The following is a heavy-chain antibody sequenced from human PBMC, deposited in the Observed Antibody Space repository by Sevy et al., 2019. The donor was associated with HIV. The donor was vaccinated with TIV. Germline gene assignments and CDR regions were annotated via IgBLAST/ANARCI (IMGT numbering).Heavy chain of an antibody. Sequence: KQSQTLSLTCAVYGGSFSGYYWSWIRQPPGKGLEWIGEINHSGSTNYNPSLKSRVTISVDTSKNQFSLKLSSVTAADTAVYYCARVDGGGYCSSTSCYWFDPWGQGTLVTVSS. V-gene: IGHV4-34*01. CDR3: ARVDGGGYCSSTSCYWFDP. CDR2: INHSGST. CDR1: GGSFSGYY. J-gene: IGHJ5*02. D-gene: IGHD2-2*01.